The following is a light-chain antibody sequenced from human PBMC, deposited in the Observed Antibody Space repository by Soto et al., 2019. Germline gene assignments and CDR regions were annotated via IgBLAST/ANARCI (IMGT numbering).Light chain of an antibody. CDR3: QYYDDTNQV. J-gene: IGLJ3*02. V-gene: IGLV6-57*01. CDR2: EDN. CDR1: RGSIASNY. Sequence: NFMLTQPHSVSESPGKTVIISCTRSRGSIASNYVQWYQQRPGSSPTTVIYEDNQRPSGVPDRFSGSIDSSSNSASLTISGLETEDEADYFCQYYDDTNQVFGGGTKLTVL.